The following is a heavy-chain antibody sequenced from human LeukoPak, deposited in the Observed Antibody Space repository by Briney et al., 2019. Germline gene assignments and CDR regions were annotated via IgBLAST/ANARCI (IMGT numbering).Heavy chain of an antibody. CDR3: AKDAENGSGWFDP. CDR1: GYTFTDYY. J-gene: IGHJ5*02. V-gene: IGHV1-2*04. CDR2: INPNGGGT. Sequence: ASVKVSCKTSGYTFTDYYIQWVRQAPGQGPEWMGWINPNGGGTNYAQKFQGWVTMTMDTSITTVYMELSRLKSDDTAVYYCAKDAENGSGWFDPWGQGTLVTVSS. D-gene: IGHD5-24*01.